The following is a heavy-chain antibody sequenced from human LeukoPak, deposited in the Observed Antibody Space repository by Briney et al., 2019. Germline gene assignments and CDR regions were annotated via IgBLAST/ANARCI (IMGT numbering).Heavy chain of an antibody. CDR3: AKDYRAGATRWFDP. J-gene: IGHJ5*02. CDR2: ISGSGGGP. Sequence: GGSLRLSCAASGLTFSSYAMTWVRQAPGKGLEWVSTISGSGGGPSYADSVKGRFTIPRDNSKDTLYLQMNSLRAEDTAVYYCAKDYRAGATRWFDPWGQGTLVTVSS. D-gene: IGHD1-26*01. CDR1: GLTFSSYA. V-gene: IGHV3-23*01.